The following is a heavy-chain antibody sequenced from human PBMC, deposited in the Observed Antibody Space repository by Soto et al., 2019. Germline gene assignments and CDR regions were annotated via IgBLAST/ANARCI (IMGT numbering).Heavy chain of an antibody. CDR3: ARGYDYADY. CDR2: IWYDGSNK. D-gene: IGHD4-17*01. CDR1: GFTFSSSG. J-gene: IGHJ4*02. Sequence: PGGSLRLSCAASGFTFSSSGMHWVRQAPGKGLEWVAIIWYDGSNKYYADSVKGRFTISRDNSKNTLYLQMNSLRAEDTAVYYCARGYDYADYWGQGTLVTVSS. V-gene: IGHV3-33*01.